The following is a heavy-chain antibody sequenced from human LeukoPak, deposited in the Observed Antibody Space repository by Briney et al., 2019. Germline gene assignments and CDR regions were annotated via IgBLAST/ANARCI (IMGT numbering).Heavy chain of an antibody. CDR2: IWNDGSNK. CDR3: ARASGPFDY. Sequence: GGSLRLSCAASGFTFSTYGMHWVRQAPVKVLEWVAVIWNDGSNKYYADSVKGRFTISRDNSKNTLYLQMNSLRAEDTAVYSCARASGPFDYWGQGTLVTVSS. CDR1: GFTFSTYG. V-gene: IGHV3-33*01. J-gene: IGHJ4*02. D-gene: IGHD3-10*01.